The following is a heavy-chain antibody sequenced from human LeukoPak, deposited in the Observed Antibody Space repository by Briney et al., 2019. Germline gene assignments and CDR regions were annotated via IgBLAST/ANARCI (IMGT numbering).Heavy chain of an antibody. CDR3: ARRFGYGVVGGYFDY. D-gene: IGHD4/OR15-4a*01. J-gene: IGHJ4*02. V-gene: IGHV4-4*02. CDR2: IFHSGCT. Sequence: PSETLSLTCAVSGGSISSSDWWSWVRQPPGKGLEWIGEIFHSGCTNYNPSLKSRVTISVDKSKNQFSLRLSSMTAADTAVYYCARRFGYGVVGGYFDYWGQGTLVTVSS. CDR1: GGSISSSDW.